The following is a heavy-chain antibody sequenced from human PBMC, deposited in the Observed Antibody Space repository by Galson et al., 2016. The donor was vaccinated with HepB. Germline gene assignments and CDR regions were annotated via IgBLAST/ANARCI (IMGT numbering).Heavy chain of an antibody. J-gene: IGHJ3*02. CDR1: GYSFTGYY. D-gene: IGHD5-12*01. V-gene: IGHV1-46*03. Sequence: SVKVSCKASGYSFTGYYMHWVRQAPGQGLEWMGMINPSGGSTTYTQKFLGRVTMTRDMSTSTVYMELRSLRSEDTAVYYCARVKLLRSPFDMWGQGTMVTVSS. CDR3: ARVKLLRSPFDM. CDR2: INPSGGST.